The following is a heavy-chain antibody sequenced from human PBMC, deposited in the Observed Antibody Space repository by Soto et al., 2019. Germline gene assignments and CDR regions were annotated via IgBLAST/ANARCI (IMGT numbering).Heavy chain of an antibody. CDR2: IIPIFGTT. Sequence: QVQLVQSGAEVKKPGSSVKVSCKASGGTFSNYAISWARQAPGQGLEWMGGIIPIFGTTNYAQRFQGRVTIPADESRSTAYMELSSLRSEDTAVYYCARVSSSWYKDYFDYWGQGTLVTVSS. CDR3: ARVSSSWYKDYFDY. V-gene: IGHV1-69*12. CDR1: GGTFSNYA. D-gene: IGHD6-13*01. J-gene: IGHJ4*02.